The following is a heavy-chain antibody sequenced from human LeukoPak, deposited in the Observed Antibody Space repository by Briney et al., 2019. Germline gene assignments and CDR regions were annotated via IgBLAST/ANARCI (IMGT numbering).Heavy chain of an antibody. CDR3: ARGYCSSTSCYPYYYYYMDV. V-gene: IGHV1-2*02. D-gene: IGHD2-2*01. CDR2: INPNSGGT. Sequence: ASVKVSCKASGYSFTGYYIHWVRQAPGQGLEWMGWINPNSGGTNYAQKFQGRVTMTRDTSISTAYMELSRLRSDDTAVYYCARGYCSSTSCYPYYYYYMDVWGKGTMVTVSS. J-gene: IGHJ6*03. CDR1: GYSFTGYY.